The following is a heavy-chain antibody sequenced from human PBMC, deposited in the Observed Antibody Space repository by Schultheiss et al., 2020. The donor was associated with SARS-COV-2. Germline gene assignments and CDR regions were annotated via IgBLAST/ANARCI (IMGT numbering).Heavy chain of an antibody. V-gene: IGHV5-51*01. CDR1: GYSFTSYW. CDR2: IYPGDSDT. J-gene: IGHJ6*02. D-gene: IGHD2-8*02. CDR3: ARRPGADNRYCTGGTCYPYGMDV. Sequence: GESLKISCKGSGYSFTSYWIGWVRQMPGKGLEWMGIIYPGDSDTRYSPSFQGQVTISVDKSINTAYLQWSSLKASDTAMYYCARRPGADNRYCTGGTCYPYGMDVWGQGTTVTVSS.